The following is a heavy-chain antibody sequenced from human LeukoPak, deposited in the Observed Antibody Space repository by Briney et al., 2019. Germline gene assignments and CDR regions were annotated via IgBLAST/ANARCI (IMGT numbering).Heavy chain of an antibody. Sequence: GGSLRLSCAASGFTFSSYGMHWVRQAPGKGLEWVAFIRYDGSNKYYADSVKGRFTISRDNSKNTLYLQMNSLRAEDTAVYYCAKGYYYDSSGYYSQYYFDYWGQGTLVTVSS. D-gene: IGHD3-22*01. V-gene: IGHV3-30*02. CDR2: IRYDGSNK. CDR3: AKGYYYDSSGYYSQYYFDY. CDR1: GFTFSSYG. J-gene: IGHJ4*02.